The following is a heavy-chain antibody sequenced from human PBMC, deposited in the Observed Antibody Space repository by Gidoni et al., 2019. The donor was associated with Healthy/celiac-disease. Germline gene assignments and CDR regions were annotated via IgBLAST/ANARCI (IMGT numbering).Heavy chain of an antibody. J-gene: IGHJ3*02. V-gene: IGHV3-30-3*01. CDR1: GFTFRTYA. CDR2: ISYDGSNK. D-gene: IGHD3-22*01. CDR3: ARAPTYYYDSSGYYSGAFDI. Sequence: QVPLVESGGGVVQPGGSLRLSCAASGFTFRTYAMTWVRQAPGKGLEWVAVISYDGSNKDYADSVKGRLTISRDNAKNTLYLQMNSLRAEDTAVYYCARAPTYYYDSSGYYSGAFDIWGQGTMVTVSS.